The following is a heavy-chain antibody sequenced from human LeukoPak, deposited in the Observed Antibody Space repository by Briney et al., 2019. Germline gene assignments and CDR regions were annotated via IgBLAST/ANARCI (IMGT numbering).Heavy chain of an antibody. D-gene: IGHD3-10*01. J-gene: IGHJ4*02. CDR3: AKDRGSGSYYIFDY. Sequence: GGSLRLSCAASGFIFSSYGMHWVRQAPGKGLEGVAVISYDGSNKYYADSVEGRFTISRDNSKNTLYLQINSLRAEDTAVYYCAKDRGSGSYYIFDYWGQGTLVTVSS. CDR2: ISYDGSNK. CDR1: GFIFSSYG. V-gene: IGHV3-30*18.